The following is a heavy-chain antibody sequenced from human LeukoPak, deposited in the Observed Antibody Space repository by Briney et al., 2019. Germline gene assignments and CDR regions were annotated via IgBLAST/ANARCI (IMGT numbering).Heavy chain of an antibody. CDR1: GGSIGSYY. D-gene: IGHD5-12*01. CDR2: IYYRGST. CDR3: ARGGYSGYDYLDY. J-gene: IGHJ4*02. Sequence: SETLSLTCTVSGGSIGSYYWSWIRQPPGKGLEWIGYIYYRGSTNYNPSLKSRVTISVDTSKNQFSLKLSSVTAADTAVYYCARGGYSGYDYLDYWGQGTLVTVSS. V-gene: IGHV4-59*01.